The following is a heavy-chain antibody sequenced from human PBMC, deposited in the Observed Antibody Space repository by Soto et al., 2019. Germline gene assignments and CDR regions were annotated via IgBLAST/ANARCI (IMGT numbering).Heavy chain of an antibody. CDR1: GATFSSFA. J-gene: IGHJ4*02. CDR3: ASPLKWSGYYIAFDY. V-gene: IGHV1-69*01. CDR2: IIPIFDTI. D-gene: IGHD3-3*01. Sequence: QVQLLQSGAEVKKPGSSVKVSCKASGATFSSFAFSWVRQAPGQGLEWMGVIIPIFDTISYAQKLQGRVTITEEESKRTAYMELNSMTSDDTAVYYCASPLKWSGYYIAFDYWGQGTLVIVSS.